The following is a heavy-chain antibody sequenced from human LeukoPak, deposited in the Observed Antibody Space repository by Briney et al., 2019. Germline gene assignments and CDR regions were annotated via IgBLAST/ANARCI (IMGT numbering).Heavy chain of an antibody. Sequence: SQTLSLTCSVSGGSINSGSYYWSWIRQHPGKGLEWIGYIYYSGSTYYNPSLKSRVTISVDTSKNQFSLKLSSVTAADTAVYYCARAGHYDSSGYYYADAFDLWGQGTMVTVSS. CDR1: GGSINSGSYY. J-gene: IGHJ3*01. CDR3: ARAGHYDSSGYYYADAFDL. V-gene: IGHV4-31*03. CDR2: IYYSGST. D-gene: IGHD3-22*01.